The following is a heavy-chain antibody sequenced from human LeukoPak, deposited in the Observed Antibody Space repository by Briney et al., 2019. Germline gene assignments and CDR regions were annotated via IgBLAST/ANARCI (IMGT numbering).Heavy chain of an antibody. J-gene: IGHJ4*02. CDR1: GFTFSSYD. CDR3: AGSSGTNDY. D-gene: IGHD6-19*01. Sequence: GGSLRLSCAASGFTFSSYDMHWVRQAPGKGLEWLAVILDDGSNRYYADSVRGRFTISRDTSKNTLFLQTNSLRAEDTGVYYCAGSSGTNDYWGQGALVTVSS. V-gene: IGHV3-30*03. CDR2: ILDDGSNR.